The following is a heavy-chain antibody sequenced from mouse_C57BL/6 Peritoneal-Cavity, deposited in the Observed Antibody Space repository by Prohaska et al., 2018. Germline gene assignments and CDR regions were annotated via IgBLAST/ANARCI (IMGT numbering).Heavy chain of an antibody. V-gene: IGHV4-1*01. D-gene: IGHD1-1*01. CDR3: ASPVVPYWYFDV. Sequence: EVKLLQSGGGLVQPGGSLKLSCAASGIDFSRYWMSWVRRAPGKGLEWIGEINPDSSTINYAPYLKDKFIISRDNAKNTLYLQMSKVRSEDTALYYCASPVVPYWYFDVWGTGTTVTVSS. CDR1: GIDFSRYW. J-gene: IGHJ1*03. CDR2: INPDSSTI.